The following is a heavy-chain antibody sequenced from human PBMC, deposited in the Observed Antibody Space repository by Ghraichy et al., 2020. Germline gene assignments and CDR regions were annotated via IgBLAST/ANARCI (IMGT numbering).Heavy chain of an antibody. Sequence: SVKVSCKASGGTFSSYAISWVRQAPGQGLEWMGGIIPIFGTANYAQKFQGRVTITADESTSTAYMELSSLRSEDTAVYYCASSNQIPIVGATGDAFDIWGQGTMVTVSS. CDR1: GGTFSSYA. J-gene: IGHJ3*02. V-gene: IGHV1-69*13. CDR3: ASSNQIPIVGATGDAFDI. CDR2: IIPIFGTA. D-gene: IGHD1-26*01.